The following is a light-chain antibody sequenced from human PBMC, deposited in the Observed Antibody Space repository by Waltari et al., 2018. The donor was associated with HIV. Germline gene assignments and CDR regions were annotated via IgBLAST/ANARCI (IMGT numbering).Light chain of an antibody. Sequence: IVLTQSPATLSLSPGARATLSCRASQSVSSYLAWYQQKPGQTPRILIYDASNRATGIPARFSGSGSGTDFTLTISSLEPEDFAVYYCQQRSNWPPLTFGGGTKVEIK. CDR2: DAS. V-gene: IGKV3-11*01. J-gene: IGKJ4*01. CDR3: QQRSNWPPLT. CDR1: QSVSSY.